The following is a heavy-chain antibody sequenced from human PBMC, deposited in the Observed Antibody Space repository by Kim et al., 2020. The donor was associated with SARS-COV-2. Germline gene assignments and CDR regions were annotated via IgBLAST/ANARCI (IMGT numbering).Heavy chain of an antibody. V-gene: IGHV3-7*01. CDR1: GFTFTSSSYW. Sequence: GSLRLSCAASGFTFTSSSYWMHWVRQAPGKGLEWVANINHDGSEKNYVDSVKGRFTISRDNAKNSLYLQMNSLRAEDTALYYCSRSDGWIQSYWGQGTLVAVSS. CDR2: INHDGSEK. D-gene: IGHD5-18*01. CDR3: SRSDGWIQSY. J-gene: IGHJ4*02.